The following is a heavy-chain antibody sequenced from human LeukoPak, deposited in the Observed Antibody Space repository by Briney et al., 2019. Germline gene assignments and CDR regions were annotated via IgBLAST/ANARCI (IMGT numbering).Heavy chain of an antibody. CDR2: ISGSGGST. Sequence: GGSLRLSCAASGFTFSSYAMSWVRQAPGKGLGWVSAISGSGGSTYYADSVKGRFTISRDNSKNTLYLQMNSLRAEDTAVYYCARSGSYYPNWFDPWGQGTLVTVSS. CDR1: GFTFSSYA. J-gene: IGHJ5*02. V-gene: IGHV3-23*01. CDR3: ARSGSYYPNWFDP. D-gene: IGHD3-10*01.